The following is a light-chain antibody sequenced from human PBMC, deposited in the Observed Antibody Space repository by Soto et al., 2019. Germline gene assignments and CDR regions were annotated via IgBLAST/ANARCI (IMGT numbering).Light chain of an antibody. CDR2: GNS. Sequence: QSVLTQPPSVSGAPGQRVTISCTGSSSNIGAGYDVHWYQQLPGTAPKLLIYGNSNRPSGVPDRFSGSKSGTSASLAITGLQAEEEADYYCQSYDRSLSVHVVFGGGTKVTVL. CDR1: SSNIGAGYD. CDR3: QSYDRSLSVHVV. J-gene: IGLJ2*01. V-gene: IGLV1-40*01.